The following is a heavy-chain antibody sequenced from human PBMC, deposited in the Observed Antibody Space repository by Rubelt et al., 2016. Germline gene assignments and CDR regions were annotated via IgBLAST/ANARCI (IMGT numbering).Heavy chain of an antibody. D-gene: IGHD3-9*01. CDR2: IYSGGST. Sequence: LEWVSVIYSGGSTYYADSVKGRFTISRDNSKNTLYLQMNSLRAEDTAVYYCARADILTGMPWYFDLWGRGTLVTVSS. V-gene: IGHV3-66*01. J-gene: IGHJ2*01. CDR3: ARADILTGMPWYFDL.